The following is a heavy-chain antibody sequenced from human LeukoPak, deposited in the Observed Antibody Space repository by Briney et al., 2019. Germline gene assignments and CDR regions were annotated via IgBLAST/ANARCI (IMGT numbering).Heavy chain of an antibody. CDR1: GFTFSSYE. CDR3: ARGKASGWYP. J-gene: IGHJ4*02. V-gene: IGHV3-48*03. CDR2: ISSSGSTI. D-gene: IGHD6-19*01. Sequence: GGSLRLSCAASGFTFSSYEMNWVRQAPGKGLEWVSYISSSGSTIYYADSVKGRFTTSRDNAKNSLYLQMDSLRAEDTAVYYCARGKASGWYPWGQGTLVTVSS.